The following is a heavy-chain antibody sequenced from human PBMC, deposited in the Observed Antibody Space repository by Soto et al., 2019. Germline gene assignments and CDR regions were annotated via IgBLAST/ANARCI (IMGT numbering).Heavy chain of an antibody. CDR1: GFALSTYS. Sequence: EVQLVECGGRLVKPGGSLRLSCAASGFALSTYSIGWVRQAPGKGLEWVSFTFNFDGSLYYADSVKGRFAISRDNAKNSVYLQMNSLRAEDTAVYYCAREEGYCGGGSCFRSAFDLWGQGTVVTVSS. CDR2: TFNFDGSL. D-gene: IGHD2-15*01. J-gene: IGHJ3*01. CDR3: AREEGYCGGGSCFRSAFDL. V-gene: IGHV3-21*01.